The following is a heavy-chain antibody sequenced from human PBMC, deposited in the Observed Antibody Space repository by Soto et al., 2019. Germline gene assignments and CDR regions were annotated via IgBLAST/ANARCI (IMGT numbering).Heavy chain of an antibody. J-gene: IGHJ4*02. V-gene: IGHV3-48*03. CDR2: IDHSGTTI. D-gene: IGHD5-12*01. CDR3: ARGHIVATILHY. Sequence: EVQLVESGGALVQPGGSLRLSCAASGFIFSNYEMSWVRQAPGKGLEWVSYIDHSGTTIYYADSVKGRFTISRDNAKNSLFLQMNSLRAEDTAVYYCARGHIVATILHYWGQGTLVTVSS. CDR1: GFIFSNYE.